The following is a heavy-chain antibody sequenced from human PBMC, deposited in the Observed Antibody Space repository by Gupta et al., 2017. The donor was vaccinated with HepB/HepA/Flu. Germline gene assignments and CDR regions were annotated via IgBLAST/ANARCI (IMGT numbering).Heavy chain of an antibody. D-gene: IGHD1-20*01. J-gene: IGHJ4*02. CDR3: AKITDGY. CDR2: ITEEGSDK. V-gene: IGHV3-7*01. CDR1: RFNFSSSW. Sequence: EVQLVESGGGLVLPGGSLRLSCAASRFNFSSSWMSWVRQAPGKGLEWVATITEEGSDKYYVDSVKGRFTISRDSAKNSLYLQMNNLRADDTAVYFCAKITDGYWGQGTLVTVSS.